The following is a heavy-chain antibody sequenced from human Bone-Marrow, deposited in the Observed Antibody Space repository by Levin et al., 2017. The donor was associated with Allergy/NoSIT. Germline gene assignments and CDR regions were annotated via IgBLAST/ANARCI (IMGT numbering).Heavy chain of an antibody. D-gene: IGHD5-24*01. V-gene: IGHV4-39*07. CDR1: GGSIRNDNNY. CDR3: ARWSFDGQNWYFDL. Sequence: SQTLSLTCTVSGGSIRNDNNYWGWIRQPPGEGLEWIGSVYHSGSAYYHPALKSRVSLSVDMSKNQFSLALRSITAAATAVYFCARWSFDGQNWYFDLWGPGTLLTVSS. J-gene: IGHJ2*01. CDR2: VYHSGSA.